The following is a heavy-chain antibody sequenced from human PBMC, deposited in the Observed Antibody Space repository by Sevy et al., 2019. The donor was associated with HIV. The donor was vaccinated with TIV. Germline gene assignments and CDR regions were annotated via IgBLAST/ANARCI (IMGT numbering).Heavy chain of an antibody. CDR2: ISYDGSNK. J-gene: IGHJ4*02. CDR3: AKAHAALGWLHSVDY. Sequence: GGSLRLSCAASGFTFSSYGMHWVRQAPGKGLEWVAVISYDGSNKYYADSVKGRFTISRDNSKNTLYLQMNSLRAEDTAVYYCAKAHAALGWLHSVDYWGQGTLVTVSS. V-gene: IGHV3-30*18. CDR1: GFTFSSYG. D-gene: IGHD5-12*01.